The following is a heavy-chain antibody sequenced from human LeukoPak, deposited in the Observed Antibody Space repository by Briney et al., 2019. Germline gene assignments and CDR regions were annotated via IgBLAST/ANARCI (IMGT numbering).Heavy chain of an antibody. CDR3: ARGRGGSYRNFDY. D-gene: IGHD3-16*02. CDR1: GFTFSSYS. Sequence: GGSLRFSCAASGFTFSSYSMNWVRQAPGKGLEWVSSISSSSSYIYYADSVKGRFTISRDNAKNSLYLQMNSLRAEDTAVYYCARGRGGSYRNFDYWGQGTLVTVSS. J-gene: IGHJ4*02. CDR2: ISSSSSYI. V-gene: IGHV3-21*01.